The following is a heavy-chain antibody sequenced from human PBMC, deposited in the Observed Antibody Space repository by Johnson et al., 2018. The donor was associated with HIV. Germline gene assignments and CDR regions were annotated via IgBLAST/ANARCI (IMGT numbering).Heavy chain of an antibody. D-gene: IGHD6-13*01. CDR1: GFTFSSYD. CDR2: IGTAGDT. Sequence: VQLVESGGGLVQPGGSLRLSCAASGFTFSSYDMHWVRQATGKGLEWVSAIGTAGDTYYPGSVKGRFTISRENAKNSLYLQMNSLRAGDTAVYYCARAIAAAGAFDIWGHGTKVTVSS. J-gene: IGHJ3*02. V-gene: IGHV3-13*01. CDR3: ARAIAAAGAFDI.